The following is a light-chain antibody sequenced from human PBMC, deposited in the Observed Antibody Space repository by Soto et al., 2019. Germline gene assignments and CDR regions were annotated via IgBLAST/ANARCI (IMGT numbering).Light chain of an antibody. CDR3: QQYNNWPLF. CDR1: QSVSSN. J-gene: IGKJ2*01. Sequence: EIVMTQSPATLSVSPGERATLACRASQSVSSNLAWYQQKPGQAPRLRIYGASTRATGIPAKFSGSGSGAEFTLTISSLQSADSAVYYCQQYNNWPLFFGQGTKLEIK. V-gene: IGKV3-15*01. CDR2: GAS.